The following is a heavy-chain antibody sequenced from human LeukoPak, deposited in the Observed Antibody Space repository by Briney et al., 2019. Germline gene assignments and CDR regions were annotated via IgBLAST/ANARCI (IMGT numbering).Heavy chain of an antibody. CDR1: GGTFSSYA. D-gene: IGHD6-13*01. Sequence: SVKVSCKASGGTFSSYAISWVRQAPGQGLEWMGGIIPIFGTANYAQKFQGRVTITADESTSTAYMELSSLRSEDTAVYYCARDQGDSSSWPGSFDYWGQGTLVTASS. V-gene: IGHV1-69*13. CDR2: IIPIFGTA. CDR3: ARDQGDSSSWPGSFDY. J-gene: IGHJ4*02.